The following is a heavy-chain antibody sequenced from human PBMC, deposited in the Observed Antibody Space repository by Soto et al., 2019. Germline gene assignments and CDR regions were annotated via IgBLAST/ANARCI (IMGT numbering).Heavy chain of an antibody. CDR2: ISAYNGNT. J-gene: IGHJ3*02. V-gene: IGHV1-18*04. D-gene: IGHD3-22*01. CDR3: ARGGDSSGYLAFDI. Sequence: GASVKVSCKASGYTFTSYGISWVRQAPGQGLEWMGWISAYNGNTNYAQKPQGRVTMTTDTSTSTAYMELRSLRSDYTAVYYCARGGDSSGYLAFDIWGQGTMVTVSS. CDR1: GYTFTSYG.